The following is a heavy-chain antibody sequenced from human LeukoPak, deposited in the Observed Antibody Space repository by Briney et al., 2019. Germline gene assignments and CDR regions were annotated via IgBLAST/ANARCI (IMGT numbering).Heavy chain of an antibody. Sequence: ASVKVSCKASGYTFTNYGISWVRQAPGQGLEWMVWISAYSGNTNYAQNLQGRATMTTDTSTSTAYMELRSLRSDDTAVYYCARAPDDYDFWSGPFDYWGRGTLVTVSS. CDR3: ARAPDDYDFWSGPFDY. CDR1: GYTFTNYG. D-gene: IGHD3-3*01. J-gene: IGHJ4*02. V-gene: IGHV1-18*01. CDR2: ISAYSGNT.